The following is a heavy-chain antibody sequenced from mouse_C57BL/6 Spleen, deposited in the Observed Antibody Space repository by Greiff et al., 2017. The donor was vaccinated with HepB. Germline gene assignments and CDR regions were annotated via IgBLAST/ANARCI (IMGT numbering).Heavy chain of an antibody. CDR3: ARGGGGSSPAWFAY. V-gene: IGHV1-80*01. J-gene: IGHJ3*01. CDR1: GYAFSSYW. Sequence: QVQLQQSGAELVKPGASVKISCKASGYAFSSYWMNWVKQRPGKGLEWIGQIYPGDGDTNYNGKFKGKATLTADKSSSTAYMQRSSLTSEDSAVYFCARGGGGSSPAWFAYWGQGTLVTVSA. D-gene: IGHD1-1*01. CDR2: IYPGDGDT.